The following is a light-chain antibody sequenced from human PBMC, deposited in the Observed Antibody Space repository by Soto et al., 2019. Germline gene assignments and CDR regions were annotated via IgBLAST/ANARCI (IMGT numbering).Light chain of an antibody. J-gene: IGKJ5*01. V-gene: IGKV1-39*01. Sequence: DIQMTQSPSSLSASVGDRVTITCRASQSIRSYLNWYQQKPGKAPKLLLYAGSSLQSGVPSRFSGSESGTDFTHIINSLHPEDFATYYCQQSYSIPPTFGQGTRLEIK. CDR2: AGS. CDR1: QSIRSY. CDR3: QQSYSIPPT.